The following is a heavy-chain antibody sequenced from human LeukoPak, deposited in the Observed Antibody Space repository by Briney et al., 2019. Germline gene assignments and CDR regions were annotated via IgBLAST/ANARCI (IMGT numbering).Heavy chain of an antibody. CDR2: INPSDDST. CDR3: ARDLCSANCNQYYFDY. V-gene: IGHV1-46*01. CDR1: GYTFTNYY. D-gene: IGHD2-15*01. J-gene: IGHJ4*02. Sequence: ASVRVSCKASGYTFTNYYLHWLRQAPGQGLEWMGIINPSDDSTSYAQKFQGRVTMTSDTSTNTLYMELSSLRSEDTAVYYCARDLCSANCNQYYFDYWGEGTLVTVSA.